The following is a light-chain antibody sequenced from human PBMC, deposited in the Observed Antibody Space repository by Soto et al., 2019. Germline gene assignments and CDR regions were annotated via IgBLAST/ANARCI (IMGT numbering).Light chain of an antibody. J-gene: IGKJ2*01. Sequence: EIVLTQSPATLSLSPGERATLSCRTSQSVSSYLAWYQQKPGQAPRLLIYDASNRATGIAARFSASGSGTDFTLTISSLESEDFAVYYCQQRSNWFFGQGTKLEIK. V-gene: IGKV3-11*01. CDR3: QQRSNWF. CDR2: DAS. CDR1: QSVSSY.